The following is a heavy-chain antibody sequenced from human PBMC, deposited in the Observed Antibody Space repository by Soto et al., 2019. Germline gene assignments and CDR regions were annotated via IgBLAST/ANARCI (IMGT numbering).Heavy chain of an antibody. D-gene: IGHD2-15*01. CDR1: GFTFSSYA. Sequence: EVQLLESGGGLVQPGGSLRLSCAASGFTFSSYAMSWVRQAAGKGLEWVSAISGSGGSTYYADSVQGRFTISRDNSKKTLYLQMNGLRAEDTAVYYFAKDVGVAARGWFDPWGQGTLVTVSS. J-gene: IGHJ5*02. CDR2: ISGSGGST. V-gene: IGHV3-23*01. CDR3: AKDVGVAARGWFDP.